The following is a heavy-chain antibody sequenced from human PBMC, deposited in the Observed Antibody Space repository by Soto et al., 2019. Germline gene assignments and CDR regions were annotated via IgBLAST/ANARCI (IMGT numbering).Heavy chain of an antibody. Sequence: QVQLEQSGAEVKKPGSSVKVSCKASGGTLSDHGVAWLRQAPGQGLEWMGGTIPVFNTAKYAQKFQGRVTVTADKVATIANMELSSLRSEDTAFYFCARGVYGSGNYYTGPSAFDIWGQGTMVIVSS. CDR3: ARGVYGSGNYYTGPSAFDI. D-gene: IGHD3-10*01. J-gene: IGHJ3*02. V-gene: IGHV1-69*06. CDR2: TIPVFNTA. CDR1: GGTLSDHG.